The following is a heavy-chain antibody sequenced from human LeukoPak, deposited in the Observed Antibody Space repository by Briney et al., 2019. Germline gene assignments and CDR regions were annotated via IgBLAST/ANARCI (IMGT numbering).Heavy chain of an antibody. D-gene: IGHD2-8*01. CDR2: IKQDGSEK. CDR1: GFSLSTSG. J-gene: IGHJ5*02. CDR3: ARDRGFGGYCTNGVSYACNWFDP. Sequence: LTLTCTFSGFSLSTSGMCVSWVRQAPGKGLEWVANIKQDGSEKYYVDSVKGRFTISRDNAKNSLYLQMNSLRAEDTAVYYCARDRGFGGYCTNGVSYACNWFDPWGQGTLVTVSS. V-gene: IGHV3-7*03.